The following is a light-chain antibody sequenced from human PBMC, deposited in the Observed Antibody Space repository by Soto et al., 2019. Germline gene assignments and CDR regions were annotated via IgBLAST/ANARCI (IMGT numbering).Light chain of an antibody. CDR3: QQANSFPIT. CDR1: QPISNW. Sequence: DIQMTQSPSSLSASVGDRVTITCRASQPISNWLAWYQQKPGKAPKPLIYVASALHSGVPSRFSGSGSGTEFTLTISSLQPEDFATYYCQQANSFPITFGQGTRLEIK. J-gene: IGKJ5*01. CDR2: VAS. V-gene: IGKV1-12*01.